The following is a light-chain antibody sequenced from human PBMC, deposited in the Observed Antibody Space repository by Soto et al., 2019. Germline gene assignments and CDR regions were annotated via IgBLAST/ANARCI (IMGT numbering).Light chain of an antibody. CDR2: GAS. CDR3: QQYHNWPPIT. V-gene: IGKV3-15*01. J-gene: IGKJ5*01. Sequence: EIVMTPSPATLSVSPVEIATLSCIASQSVYSNSAWYQQKPGQAPRLLIYGASIRATGIPARFSGSGSGTDFTLTLSSLQSEDFAVYYCQQYHNWPPITFGQGTRLEIK. CDR1: QSVYSN.